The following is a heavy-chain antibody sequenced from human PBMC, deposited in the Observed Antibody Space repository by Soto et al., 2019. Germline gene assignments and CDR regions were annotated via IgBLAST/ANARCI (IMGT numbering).Heavy chain of an antibody. J-gene: IGHJ6*02. V-gene: IGHV5-51*01. D-gene: IGHD2-8*01. Sequence: EVQLVQSGAEVKKPGESLIISCEAFGYSFSSYWIGCVRQMPGKGLEWMGIIYPGTSNARYSPSFQGQVTISADKSIGTTYLQWSSLKASDSATYYCASIYCTNTTNCHVGYGFDVWGQGTTVTVSS. CDR1: GYSFSSYW. CDR3: ASIYCTNTTNCHVGYGFDV. CDR2: IYPGTSNA.